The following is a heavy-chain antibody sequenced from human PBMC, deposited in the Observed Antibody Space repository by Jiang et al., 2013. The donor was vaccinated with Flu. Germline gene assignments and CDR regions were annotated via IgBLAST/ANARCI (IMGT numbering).Heavy chain of an antibody. CDR1: GYIFTSYW. CDR2: FYPGDSDI. D-gene: IGHD3-16*01. Sequence: QLVESGAEVKKPGDSLEISCKGSGYIFTSYWIAWVRQKPGKGLEWMGIFYPGDSDIRYNPSFQGQVTISADKSISTAYLHWRSLKASDTAMYYCARLPYDILHPYGMDVWGQGTTVTVSS. CDR3: ARLPYDILHPYGMDV. V-gene: IGHV5-51*01. J-gene: IGHJ6*02.